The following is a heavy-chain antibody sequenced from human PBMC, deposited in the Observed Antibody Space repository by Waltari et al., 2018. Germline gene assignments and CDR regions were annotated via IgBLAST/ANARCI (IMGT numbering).Heavy chain of an antibody. CDR1: GGSISSSSYY. Sequence: QLQLQESGPGLVKPSETLSLTCTVSGGSISSSSYYWGWIRQPPGKGLEWIGSIYYSGSTYYNPALKSRVTITRNTSISTAYMGLSSLRSEDTAVYYCARGRRKEGRYNWFDPWGQGTLVTVSS. D-gene: IGHD3-10*01. J-gene: IGHJ5*02. CDR2: IYYSGST. V-gene: IGHV4-39*07. CDR3: ARGRRKEGRYNWFDP.